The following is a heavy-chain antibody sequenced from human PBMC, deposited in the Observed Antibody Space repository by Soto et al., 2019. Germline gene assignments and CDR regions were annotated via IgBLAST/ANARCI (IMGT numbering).Heavy chain of an antibody. CDR2: IWYDGSNK. J-gene: IGHJ6*03. V-gene: IGHV3-33*01. D-gene: IGHD2-15*01. CDR1: GFTFSSYG. Sequence: VQLVESGGGVVQPGRSLRLSCAASGFTFSSYGMHWVRQAPGKGLEWVAVIWYDGSNKYYADSVKGRFTISRDNSKNTLYLQMNSLRAEDTAVYYCARDPIGYYYYMDVWGKGTTVTVSS. CDR3: ARDPIGYYYYMDV.